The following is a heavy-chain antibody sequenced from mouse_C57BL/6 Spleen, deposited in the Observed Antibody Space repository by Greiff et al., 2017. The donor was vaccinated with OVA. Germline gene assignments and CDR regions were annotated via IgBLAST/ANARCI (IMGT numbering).Heavy chain of an antibody. CDR1: GFTFSDYG. J-gene: IGHJ2*01. CDR2: ISNLAYSI. CDR3: ARGGGSSSYYFDY. V-gene: IGHV5-15*01. Sequence: EVMLVESGGGLVQPGGSLKLSCAASGFTFSDYGMAWVRQAPRKGPEWVAFISNLAYSIYYADTVTGRFTISRENAKNTLYLEMRSLRSEDTAMYYCARGGGSSSYYFDYWGQGTTLTVSS. D-gene: IGHD1-1*01.